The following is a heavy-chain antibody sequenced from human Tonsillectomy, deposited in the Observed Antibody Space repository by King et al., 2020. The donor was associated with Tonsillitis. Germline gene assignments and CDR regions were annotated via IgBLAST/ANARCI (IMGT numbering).Heavy chain of an antibody. D-gene: IGHD2-2*01. Sequence: VQLVESGGGLVQPGGSLRLSCAASGFTFSSYEMNWVRQAPGKGLEWVSYISSSGSTIYYADSVKGRFTISRDNAKNSLYLQMNSLRAEDTAVYYCARAQYCSSTSCYPGRFDYWGQGTLVTVSS. CDR2: ISSSGSTI. CDR1: GFTFSSYE. J-gene: IGHJ4*02. CDR3: ARAQYCSSTSCYPGRFDY. V-gene: IGHV3-48*03.